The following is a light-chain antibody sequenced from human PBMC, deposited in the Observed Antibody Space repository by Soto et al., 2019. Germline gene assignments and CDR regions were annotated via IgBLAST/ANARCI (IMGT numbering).Light chain of an antibody. V-gene: IGKV3-20*01. CDR2: GAS. Sequence: EIVLTQSPGTLSLSPGERATLSCRASQSVSSSYLAWYQQKPGQAPRLLIYGASSRATGIPDRFSGSGSGTDFPLAISRLDPEDLAVSCCQQYGSSPGFTFGPGTKVDIK. CDR3: QQYGSSPGFT. J-gene: IGKJ3*01. CDR1: QSVSSSY.